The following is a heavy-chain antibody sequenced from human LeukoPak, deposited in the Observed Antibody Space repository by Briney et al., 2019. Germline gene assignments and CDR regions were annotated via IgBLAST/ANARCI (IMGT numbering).Heavy chain of an antibody. V-gene: IGHV3-7*04. D-gene: IGHD5-18*01. CDR3: ARGYSYGYYFDY. CDR2: IKQDGSEK. Sequence: SGGSLRLSCAASGITFSSYWMSWVRQAPGKGLEWVANIKQDGSEKYYVDSVKGRFTISRDNANNSLYLQMNSLRAEDTAVYYCARGYSYGYYFDYWGQGTLVTVSS. J-gene: IGHJ4*02. CDR1: GITFSSYW.